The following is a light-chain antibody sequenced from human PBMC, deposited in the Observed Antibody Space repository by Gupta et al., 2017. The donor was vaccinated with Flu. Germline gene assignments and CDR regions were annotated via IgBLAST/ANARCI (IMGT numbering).Light chain of an antibody. J-gene: IGLJ1*01. CDR2: EVS. Sequence: QSALTQPPSASGSPGQSVAISCTGTSSDIGASNYVSWYQQHPGKAPKLMIYEVSKRPSGVPDRFSGSKSGNTASLTVSGLQAEDEADYYCCSYGVNDVFGTGTKVTVL. CDR3: CSYGVNDV. V-gene: IGLV2-8*01. CDR1: SSDIGASNY.